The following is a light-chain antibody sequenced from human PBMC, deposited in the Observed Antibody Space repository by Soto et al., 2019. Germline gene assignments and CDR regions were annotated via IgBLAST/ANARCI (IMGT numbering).Light chain of an antibody. J-gene: IGKJ1*01. V-gene: IGKV1-39*01. CDR2: TAS. CDR3: QQNYSATWT. Sequence: DIPMTQSPSSLSASVGDRLTITCRASQGISTYLNWYQQKPGKAPKLLIYTASTLQSGVPSRFSGSGSETDFTLTISSLQPEDFATYSCQQNYSATWTFGQGTKVEIK. CDR1: QGISTY.